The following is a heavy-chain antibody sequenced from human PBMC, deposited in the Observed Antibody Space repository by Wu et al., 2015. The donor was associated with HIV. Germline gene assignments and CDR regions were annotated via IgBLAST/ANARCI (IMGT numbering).Heavy chain of an antibody. Sequence: QVQLVQSGAEVKKPGASVKVSCKASGYTFTSYYMHWVRQAPGQGLEWMGIINPSGGSTSYAQKFQGRVTMTRDTSTSTVYMELSSLRSEDTAVYYCARDTKNXQINWNDGFDPVGPGEPWSTVSS. J-gene: IGHJ5*02. CDR1: GYTFTSYY. CDR2: INPSGGST. V-gene: IGHV1-46*01. D-gene: IGHD1-20*01. CDR3: ARDTKNXQINWNDGFDP.